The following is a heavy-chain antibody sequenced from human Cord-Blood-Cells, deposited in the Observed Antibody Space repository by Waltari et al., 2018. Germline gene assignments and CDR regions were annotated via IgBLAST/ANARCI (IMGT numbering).Heavy chain of an antibody. V-gene: IGHV1-24*01. CDR2: FDPEDGET. CDR3: AHHDYDDYFDY. D-gene: IGHD4-17*01. Sequence: LVPCWVDLTPPVASFLVCCFFSLCTFFELVFFWVRQAPGKGLEWMGGFDPEDGETIYAQKFQGTITMTTAPSTDTKTLELNNLHNGTENVYYCAHHDYDDYFDYWGQGTLVT. J-gene: IGHJ4*02. CDR1: LCTFFELV.